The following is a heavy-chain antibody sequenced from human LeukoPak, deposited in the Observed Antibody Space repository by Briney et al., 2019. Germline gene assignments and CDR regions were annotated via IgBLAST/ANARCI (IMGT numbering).Heavy chain of an antibody. D-gene: IGHD3-16*02. CDR1: GGTFSNYA. CDR3: ARLRLGELSFDY. J-gene: IGHJ4*02. V-gene: IGHV1-69*05. CDR2: IIPIFGTA. Sequence: ASVKVSCKASGGTFSNYAISWVRQAPGQGLEWMGRIIPIFGTANYAQKFQGRVTITTDESTSTAYMELSSLRSEDTAVYYCARLRLGELSFDYWGQGTLVTVSS.